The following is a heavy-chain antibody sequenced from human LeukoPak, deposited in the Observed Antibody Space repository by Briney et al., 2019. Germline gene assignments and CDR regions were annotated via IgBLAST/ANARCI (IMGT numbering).Heavy chain of an antibody. D-gene: IGHD3-10*01. CDR1: GFTFSSYS. V-gene: IGHV3-48*04. CDR2: IGSSGSIV. CDR3: ARDRGEGWFDP. J-gene: IGHJ5*02. Sequence: GGSLRLSCAASGFTFSSYSMNWVRQAPGKGLEWVSYIGSSGSIVHYADSVKGRFTISRDNAKNSLYLEMRSLRAEDTAVYYCARDRGEGWFDPWGQGTLVTVSS.